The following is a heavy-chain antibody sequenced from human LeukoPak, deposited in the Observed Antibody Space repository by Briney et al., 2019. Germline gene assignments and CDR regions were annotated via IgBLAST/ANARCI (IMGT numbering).Heavy chain of an antibody. CDR2: IIPIFGTA. Sequence: SVKVSCKASGYSFSSYDINWVRQAPGQGLEWMGGIIPIFGTANYAQKFQGRVTITADESTSTAYMELSSLRSEDTAVYYCARTHYGSSGQYYYYYYGMDVWGQGTTVTVSS. D-gene: IGHD6-13*01. J-gene: IGHJ6*02. V-gene: IGHV1-69*13. CDR1: GYSFSSYD. CDR3: ARTHYGSSGQYYYYYYGMDV.